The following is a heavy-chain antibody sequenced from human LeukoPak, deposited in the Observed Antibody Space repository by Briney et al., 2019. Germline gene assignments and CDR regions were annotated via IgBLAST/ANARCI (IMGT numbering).Heavy chain of an antibody. CDR2: IIPIFGTA. CDR3: ARIGMYSSSSPNDY. D-gene: IGHD6-13*01. Sequence: SVKVSCKASGGTFSSYAISWVRLAPGQGLEWMGGIIPIFGTANYAQKFQGRVTLTADESTSTAYMELSSLRSEDTAVYYCARIGMYSSSSPNDYWGQGTLVTVSS. J-gene: IGHJ4*02. V-gene: IGHV1-69*13. CDR1: GGTFSSYA.